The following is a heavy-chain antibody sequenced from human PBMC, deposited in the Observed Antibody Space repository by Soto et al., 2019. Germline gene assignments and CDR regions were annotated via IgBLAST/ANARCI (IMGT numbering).Heavy chain of an antibody. J-gene: IGHJ4*02. CDR2: IYYSGNT. D-gene: IGHD4-17*01. CDR3: AMTTVTAELHY. V-gene: IGHV4-30-4*01. Sequence: QVQLQESGPGLVKPSQTLSLTCTVSGDSISSGDYHWNWIRQPPGKALEWIGYIYYSGNTYYNPSLKSRLTMSVDTSKNQFSLRLSSVTAADTAVYYCAMTTVTAELHYWGQGTLVTVSS. CDR1: GDSISSGDYH.